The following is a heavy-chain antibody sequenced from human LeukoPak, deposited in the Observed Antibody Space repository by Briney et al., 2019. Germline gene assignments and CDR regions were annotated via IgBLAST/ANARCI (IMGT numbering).Heavy chain of an antibody. V-gene: IGHV3-30*03. D-gene: IGHD2-15*01. CDR2: ISNDGRNK. Sequence: GGSLRLSCAASGFTFSNNAMHWVRQAPGKGLEWVALISNDGRNKHYADSVKGRFTISRNNSKNTLYLQMNSLRAEDTAVYYCARRASWGSHHWRGYCSGGSCYNHLYYFDYWGQGTLVTVSS. J-gene: IGHJ4*02. CDR3: ARRASWGSHHWRGYCSGGSCYNHLYYFDY. CDR1: GFTFSNNA.